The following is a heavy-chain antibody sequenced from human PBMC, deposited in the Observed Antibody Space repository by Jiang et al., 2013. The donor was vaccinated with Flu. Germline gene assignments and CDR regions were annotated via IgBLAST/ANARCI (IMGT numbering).Heavy chain of an antibody. J-gene: IGHJ5*02. CDR1: GDSVSSNGAA. CDR3: AREYHVGNWFDP. V-gene: IGHV6-1*01. CDR2: TFYRSKWYN. D-gene: IGHD2-2*01. Sequence: QTLSLTCVISGDSVSSNGAAWNWIRQSPSRGLEWLGRTFYRSKWYNDYAVSVKSRITINPDTSKNQFSLQLNSVTPEDTAVYYCAREYHVGNWFDPWGQGTLVTVSS.